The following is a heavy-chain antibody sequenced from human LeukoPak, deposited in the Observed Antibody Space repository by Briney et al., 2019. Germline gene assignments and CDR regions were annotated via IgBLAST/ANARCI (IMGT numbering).Heavy chain of an antibody. Sequence: PGGTLRLSCAASGFTFSSYAMSWVRQAPGKGLEWVSAISGSGGSTYYADSVKGRFTISRGNSKNTLYLQTNSLRAEDTAVYYCAQRGGSSSWSSYYYYYMDVWGKGTTVTVSS. D-gene: IGHD6-13*01. CDR1: GFTFSSYA. V-gene: IGHV3-23*01. J-gene: IGHJ6*03. CDR2: ISGSGGST. CDR3: AQRGGSSSWSSYYYYYMDV.